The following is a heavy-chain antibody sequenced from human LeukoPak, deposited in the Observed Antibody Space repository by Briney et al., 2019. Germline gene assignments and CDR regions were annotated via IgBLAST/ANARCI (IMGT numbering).Heavy chain of an antibody. CDR3: ARDLPPEVATNRYDY. CDR2: INPIGGST. V-gene: IGHV1-46*01. Sequence: GASVKVSCKASGYTFTSYYIHWVRQAPGQGLEWMGIINPIGGSTSYAQKFQGRVTMTRDTSTSTVYMELSSLRSEDTAVYYCARDLPPEVATNRYDYWGQGTLVTVSS. CDR1: GYTFTSYY. J-gene: IGHJ4*02. D-gene: IGHD5-24*01.